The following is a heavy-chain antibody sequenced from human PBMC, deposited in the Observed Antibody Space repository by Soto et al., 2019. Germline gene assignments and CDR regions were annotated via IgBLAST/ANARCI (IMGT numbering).Heavy chain of an antibody. V-gene: IGHV3-74*01. D-gene: IGHD3-3*01. CDR1: GFTFSSYW. J-gene: IGHJ6*02. Sequence: PGGSLRLSCAASGFTFSSYWMHWVRQAPGKGLVWVSRINSDGSSTSYADSVKGRFTISRDNAKNTLYLQMNSLRAEDTAVYYCASVGYDFWSGYYSPNYYYGMDVWGQGTTVTVSS. CDR3: ASVGYDFWSGYYSPNYYYGMDV. CDR2: INSDGSST.